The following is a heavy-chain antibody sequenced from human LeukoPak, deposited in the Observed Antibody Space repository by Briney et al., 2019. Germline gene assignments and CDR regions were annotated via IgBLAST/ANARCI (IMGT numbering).Heavy chain of an antibody. CDR2: ISGSGGST. CDR1: GFTFSSYA. Sequence: GGSLRLSCAASGFTFSSYAMSWVRQAPGKGLEWVSAISGSGGSTYYADSVKGRFTISRDNSKNTPYLQMNSLRAEDTAVYYCAGNVEMATLGWFDPWGQGTLVTVSS. V-gene: IGHV3-23*01. J-gene: IGHJ5*02. D-gene: IGHD5-24*01. CDR3: AGNVEMATLGWFDP.